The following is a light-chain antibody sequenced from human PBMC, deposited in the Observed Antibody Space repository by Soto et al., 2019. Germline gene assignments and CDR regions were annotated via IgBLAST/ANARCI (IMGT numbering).Light chain of an antibody. CDR2: DAS. CDR3: QQYGSSPMFP. J-gene: IGKJ2*01. Sequence: EIVLTQSPGTLSFSPGERATLSCRASQSLRSSSLAWYQQKPGQAPRFLIYDASTRATGIPDRFSGSGSGTDLTVTINRLEPEDFAVYFWQQYGSSPMFPFGQGTKQEI. V-gene: IGKV3-20*01. CDR1: QSLRSSS.